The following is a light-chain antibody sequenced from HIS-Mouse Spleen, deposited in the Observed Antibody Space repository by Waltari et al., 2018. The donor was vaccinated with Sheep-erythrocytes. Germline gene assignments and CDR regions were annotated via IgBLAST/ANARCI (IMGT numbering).Light chain of an antibody. V-gene: IGLV2-11*01. CDR2: EVS. CDR3: QAWDSSTAWV. CDR1: SSAVGGYNY. J-gene: IGLJ3*02. Sequence: QSALTQPRSVSGSPGQSVTIPCTGTSSAVGGYNYVSWYQQHPGKAPKLMIYEVSKRPSGIPERFSGSNSGNTATLTISGTQAMDEADYYCQAWDSSTAWVFGGGTKLTVL.